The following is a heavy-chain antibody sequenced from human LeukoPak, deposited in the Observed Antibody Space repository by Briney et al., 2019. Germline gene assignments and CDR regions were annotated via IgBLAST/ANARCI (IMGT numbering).Heavy chain of an antibody. CDR3: ARDLDAYSDWFPFAY. CDR2: INPTGGDT. Sequence: ASVKVSCKASGYTFTSYYMHWVRQAPGQGLEWMGIINPTGGDTRYAQKFQGRVTMTRDASTSTVYMELRSLRSEDTAVYYCARDLDAYSDWFPFAYWGQGTLVTVSS. V-gene: IGHV1-46*01. J-gene: IGHJ4*02. CDR1: GYTFTSYY. D-gene: IGHD3-9*01.